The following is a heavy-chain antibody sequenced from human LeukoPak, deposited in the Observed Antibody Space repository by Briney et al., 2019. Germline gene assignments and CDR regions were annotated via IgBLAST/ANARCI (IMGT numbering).Heavy chain of an antibody. CDR1: GYSFTSYW. V-gene: IGHV5-51*01. CDR3: ARHASYYSNYGFGAHAGVDPWFDP. J-gene: IGHJ5*02. CDR2: IYPGDSDT. Sequence: GESLKISCKGSGYSFTSYWIGWVRQMPGKGLEWMGIIYPGDSDTRFSPSFQSHVTISADKSISTAYLQWSSLMASDTAMYYCARHASYYSNYGFGAHAGVDPWFDPWGQGTLVTVSS. D-gene: IGHD4-11*01.